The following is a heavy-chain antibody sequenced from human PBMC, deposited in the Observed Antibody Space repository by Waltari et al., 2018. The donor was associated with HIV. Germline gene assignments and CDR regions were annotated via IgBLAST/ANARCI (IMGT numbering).Heavy chain of an antibody. J-gene: IGHJ6*02. V-gene: IGHV1-69*01. D-gene: IGHD3-10*01. CDR1: GGIFSSNA. CDR2: FIPIFGTP. CDR3: ARRFTWNKSYYYYGLAV. Sequence: QVQLVPSGAELEKPGSSVKVSCCASGGIFSSNAITLVRQAPGQGLEWMGGFIPIFGTPNYAQKFQGRVTITADESTDTAYMELRSLRSEDTAVYYCARRFTWNKSYYYYGLAVWGQGTTVTVSS.